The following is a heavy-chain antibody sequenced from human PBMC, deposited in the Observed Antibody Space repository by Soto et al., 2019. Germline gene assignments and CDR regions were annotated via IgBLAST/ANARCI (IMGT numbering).Heavy chain of an antibody. V-gene: IGHV4-39*01. CDR3: ARLLRWELKAFAI. J-gene: IGHJ3*02. CDR1: GGTIRNISYY. CDR2: IYYSGST. D-gene: IGHD1-26*01. Sequence: ETKPVPSTFAGGTIRNISYYRVCLLQPPGKGLEWIGSIYYSGSTYYNPSLKSRVTISVDTSKNQFSLKLSSVTAADTAVYYCARLLRWELKAFAIWGQGPTVPVS.